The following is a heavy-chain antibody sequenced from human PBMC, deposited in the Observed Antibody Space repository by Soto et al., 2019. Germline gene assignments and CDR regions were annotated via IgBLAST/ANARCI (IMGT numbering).Heavy chain of an antibody. Sequence: SETLSLTCTVSGGSISSYYWSWIRQPPGKGLEWIGYIYYSGSTNYNPSLKSRVTISVDTSKNQFSLKLSSVTAADTAVYYCARGPPRELRVYYYGMDVWGQGTTVTVSS. CDR2: IYYSGST. V-gene: IGHV4-59*01. CDR3: ARGPPRELRVYYYGMDV. CDR1: GGSISSYY. J-gene: IGHJ6*02. D-gene: IGHD1-26*01.